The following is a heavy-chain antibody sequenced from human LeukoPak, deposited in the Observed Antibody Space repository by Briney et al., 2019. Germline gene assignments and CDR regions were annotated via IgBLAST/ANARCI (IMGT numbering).Heavy chain of an antibody. Sequence: GASVKVSCKASGGTFSSYAISWVRQAPGQGLEWMGRIIPILGIANYAQKFQGRVTITADKSTSTAYMELSSLRSEDTAVYYCARDMHGGKPSWFDPWGQGTLVTVSS. CDR1: GGTFSSYA. CDR2: IIPILGIA. CDR3: ARDMHGGKPSWFDP. D-gene: IGHD4-23*01. J-gene: IGHJ5*02. V-gene: IGHV1-69*04.